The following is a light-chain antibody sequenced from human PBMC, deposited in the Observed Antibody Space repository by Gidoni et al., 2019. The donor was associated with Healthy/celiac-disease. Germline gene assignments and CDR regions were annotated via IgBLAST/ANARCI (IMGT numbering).Light chain of an antibody. J-gene: IGKJ4*01. V-gene: IGKV1-39*01. Sequence: DIQMTQSPSSLSASVGDRVTITCRASQSISSYLNWYQQQPGKAPKLLIYAASSLQSGVPSSFSGSGSGTDFPRTISSLQPEDFATYYCQQSYRTPLTFXGXTKVEIK. CDR3: QQSYRTPLT. CDR2: AAS. CDR1: QSISSY.